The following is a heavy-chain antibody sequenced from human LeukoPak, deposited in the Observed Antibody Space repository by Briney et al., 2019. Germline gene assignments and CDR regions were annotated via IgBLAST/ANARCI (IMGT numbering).Heavy chain of an antibody. D-gene: IGHD6-13*01. CDR1: GFTFSTYG. Sequence: PGGSLRLSCAASGFTFSTYGMHWVRQAPGKGLESVALVWSDGNGKFYADSVKGRFTISRDNSKNTLYLQMNSLRAEDTAVYYCAKDRGIAAAGEFDYWGQGTLVTVSS. J-gene: IGHJ4*02. CDR2: VWSDGNGK. CDR3: AKDRGIAAAGEFDY. V-gene: IGHV3-33*06.